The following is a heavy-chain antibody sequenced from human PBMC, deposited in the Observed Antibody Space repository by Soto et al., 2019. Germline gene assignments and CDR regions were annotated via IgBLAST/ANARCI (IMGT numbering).Heavy chain of an antibody. V-gene: IGHV3-33*01. D-gene: IGHD4-17*01. Sequence: QVQLVESGGGVAQPGRSLRLSCAASGFTFSSYGMHWVRQAPGKGLEWVAVIWYDGSNKYYADSVKGRFTISRDNSKNTLYLQMNSLRAEDTAVYYCARAPMRLTTVTTTNFDYWGQGTLVTVSS. CDR2: IWYDGSNK. CDR1: GFTFSSYG. J-gene: IGHJ4*02. CDR3: ARAPMRLTTVTTTNFDY.